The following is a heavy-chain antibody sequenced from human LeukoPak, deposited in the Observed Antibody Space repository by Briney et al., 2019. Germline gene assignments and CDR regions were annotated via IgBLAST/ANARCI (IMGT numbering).Heavy chain of an antibody. D-gene: IGHD1-26*01. J-gene: IGHJ3*02. CDR1: GYTFTSYD. V-gene: IGHV1-8*01. CDR2: MNPNSGNT. Sequence: ASVKVSCKASGYTFTSYDINWVRQATGQGLEWMGWMNPNSGNTGYAQKFQGRVTMTRNIFISTAYMELSSLRSEDTAVYYCARNKWELPAFDIWGQGTMVTVSS. CDR3: ARNKWELPAFDI.